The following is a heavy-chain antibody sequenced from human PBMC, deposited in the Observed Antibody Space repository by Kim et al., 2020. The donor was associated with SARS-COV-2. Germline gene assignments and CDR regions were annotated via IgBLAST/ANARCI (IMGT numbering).Heavy chain of an antibody. CDR1: GFTFSSYA. D-gene: IGHD4-17*01. CDR3: AKHWYLGKKTTVTTGWVD. J-gene: IGHJ4*02. CDR2: ISGSGGST. V-gene: IGHV3-23*01. Sequence: LSLTCAASGFTFSSYAMSWVRQAPGKGLEWVSAISGSGGSTYYADSVKGRFTISRDNSKNTLYLQMNSLRAEDTAVYYCAKHWYLGKKTTVTTGWVDWGQGTLVTVSS.